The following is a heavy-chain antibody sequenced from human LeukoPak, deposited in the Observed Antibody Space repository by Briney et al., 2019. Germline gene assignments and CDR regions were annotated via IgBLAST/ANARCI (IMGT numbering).Heavy chain of an antibody. CDR1: GGSFSGYY. V-gene: IGHV4-34*01. Sequence: SETLSLTCAVYGGSFSGYYWSWIRQPPGKGLEWIGEINHSGSTNYNPSLKSRVTISVDTSKNQFPLKLSSVTAADTAVYYCASGPYCSGGSCYHNWFDPWGQGTMVTVSS. CDR2: INHSGST. CDR3: ASGPYCSGGSCYHNWFDP. J-gene: IGHJ5*01. D-gene: IGHD2-15*01.